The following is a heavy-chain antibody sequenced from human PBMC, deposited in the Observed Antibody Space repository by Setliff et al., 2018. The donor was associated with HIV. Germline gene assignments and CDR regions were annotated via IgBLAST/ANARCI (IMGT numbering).Heavy chain of an antibody. CDR3: ARWGDEDYWYFDL. V-gene: IGHV3-74*01. J-gene: IGHJ2*01. CDR2: INSDGSST. D-gene: IGHD3-16*01. Sequence: GGSLRLSCAASGFTFSSYWMHWVRQAPGKGLVWVSRINSDGSSTSYADSVKGRFTISRDNAKNTLYLQMNSLRAEDTAVYYCARWGDEDYWYFDLWGRGTLVTVSS. CDR1: GFTFSSYW.